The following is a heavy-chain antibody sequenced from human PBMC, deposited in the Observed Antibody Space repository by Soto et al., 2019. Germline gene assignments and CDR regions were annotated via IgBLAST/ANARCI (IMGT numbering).Heavy chain of an antibody. J-gene: IGHJ4*02. CDR3: ARRSVAQCINGVCYKDGCWDD. D-gene: IGHD2-8*01. V-gene: IGHV3-7*03. CDR1: AGVSSWYP. Sequence: VGPLILTWIASAGVSSWYPRHLIRQTHEKGLEWVANINRRGSEANYAASVRGRFTISRDNARNLLYLQMNSLTAADTAVYYCARRSVAQCINGVCYKDGCWDDWGQGALVPFS. CDR2: INRRGSEA.